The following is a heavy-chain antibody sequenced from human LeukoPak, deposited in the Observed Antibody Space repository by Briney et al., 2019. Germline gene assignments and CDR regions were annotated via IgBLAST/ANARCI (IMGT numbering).Heavy chain of an antibody. Sequence: HTGGSLRLSCAASGFTFDDYAMHWVRQAPGKGLEWVSGISWNSGSIGYADSVKGRFTISRDNAKNSLYLQMNSLRAEDMALYYCAKGSIAAPSREYYFDYWGQGTLVTVSS. CDR3: AKGSIAAPSREYYFDY. CDR2: ISWNSGSI. J-gene: IGHJ4*02. CDR1: GFTFDDYA. V-gene: IGHV3-9*03. D-gene: IGHD6-6*01.